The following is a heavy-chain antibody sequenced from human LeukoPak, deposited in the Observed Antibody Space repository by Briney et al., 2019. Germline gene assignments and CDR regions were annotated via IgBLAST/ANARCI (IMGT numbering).Heavy chain of an antibody. CDR1: GYTFTGYY. D-gene: IGHD6-13*01. Sequence: ASVKVSCKASGYTFTGYYMHWVRQAPGQGLEWMGWINPNSGGTNYAQKFQGWVTMTRDTSISTAYMELSRLRSDDTAVYYCARDLEAAAGTADYWGQGTLVTVSS. CDR3: ARDLEAAAGTADY. V-gene: IGHV1-2*04. J-gene: IGHJ4*02. CDR2: INPNSGGT.